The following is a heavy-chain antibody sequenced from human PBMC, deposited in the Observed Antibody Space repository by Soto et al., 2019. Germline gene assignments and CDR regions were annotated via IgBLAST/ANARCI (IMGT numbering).Heavy chain of an antibody. Sequence: SETLSLTCTVSGGSISSYYWSWIRQPPGKGLEWIGYIYYSGSTNYNPSLKSRVTISVDTSKNQFSLKLSSVTAADTAVYYCARHAKDTYYYYYMDVWGKGTTVTVSS. CDR2: IYYSGST. V-gene: IGHV4-59*08. J-gene: IGHJ6*03. CDR3: ARHAKDTYYYYYMDV. CDR1: GGSISSYY. D-gene: IGHD5-18*01.